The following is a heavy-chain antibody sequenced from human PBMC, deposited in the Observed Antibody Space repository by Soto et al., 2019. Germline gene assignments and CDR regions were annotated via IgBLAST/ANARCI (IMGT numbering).Heavy chain of an antibody. J-gene: IGHJ6*02. V-gene: IGHV1-2*04. CDR3: AREGWLSGYNYGMDV. Sequence: ASVKVSCKASGYTFTGYYMHWVRQAPGQGLEWMGWINPNSGGTNYAQKFQGWVTMTRDTSISTVYMELSSLRSEDTAVYYCAREGWLSGYNYGMDVWGQGTTVTVSS. CDR2: INPNSGGT. CDR1: GYTFTGYY. D-gene: IGHD1-26*01.